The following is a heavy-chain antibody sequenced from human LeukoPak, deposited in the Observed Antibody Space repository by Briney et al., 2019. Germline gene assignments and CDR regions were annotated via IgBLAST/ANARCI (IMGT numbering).Heavy chain of an antibody. CDR3: ARDLHGYGGGY. J-gene: IGHJ4*02. D-gene: IGHD5-18*01. CDR2: ISTTGSTV. V-gene: IGHV3-11*01. CDR1: GFTFIDYY. Sequence: PGGSLRLSCAASGFTFIDYYMSWIRQAPGKGLEWVSYISTTGSTVYYADSVKGRFTTSRDNAKNSEYLQMNSLRAEDTAVYYCARDLHGYGGGYWGQGTLVTVSS.